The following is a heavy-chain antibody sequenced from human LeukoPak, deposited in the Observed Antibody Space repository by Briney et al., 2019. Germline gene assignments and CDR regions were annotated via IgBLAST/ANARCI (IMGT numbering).Heavy chain of an antibody. CDR2: IYYSGST. Sequence: PSQTLSLTCTVSGGSISSDIYYWSWIRQPPGKGLEWIGYIYYSGSTTYNPSLKSRVTISVDTSKNQFSLKLSSVTAADTAVYYCARAGIRNYDFWSGYYKSRGRDDAFDIWGQGTMVTISS. V-gene: IGHV4-61*01. CDR3: ARAGIRNYDFWSGYYKSRGRDDAFDI. D-gene: IGHD3-3*01. CDR1: GGSISSDIYY. J-gene: IGHJ3*02.